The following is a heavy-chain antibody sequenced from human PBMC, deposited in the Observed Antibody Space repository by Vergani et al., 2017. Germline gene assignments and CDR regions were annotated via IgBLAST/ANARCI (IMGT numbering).Heavy chain of an antibody. CDR2: ISGSGGST. D-gene: IGHD4-17*01. V-gene: IGHV3-23*01. CDR3: AKDPPPWGDYLSWFDP. J-gene: IGHJ5*02. Sequence: EVQLLESGGGLVQPGGSLRLSCAASGFTFSSYAMSWVRQAPGKGLEWVSAISGSGGSTYYADSVKGRFTISRDNSKNTLYLQMNSLRAEDTAVYYCAKDPPPWGDYLSWFDPWGQGTLVTVSS. CDR1: GFTFSSYA.